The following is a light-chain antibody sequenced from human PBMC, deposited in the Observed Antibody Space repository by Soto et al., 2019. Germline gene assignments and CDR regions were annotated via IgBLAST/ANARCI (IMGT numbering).Light chain of an antibody. CDR3: QTWGTGIHVV. Sequence: QSVLTQSPSASASLGASVKLTCTLSSGHSSYAIAWHQQQPEKGPRYSMKLDSDGSHTKGDAIPDRFSGSSSGAERYLTISSLQSEDEADYYCQTWGTGIHVVFGGGTKLTVL. V-gene: IGLV4-69*01. CDR1: SGHSSYA. CDR2: LDSDGSH. J-gene: IGLJ2*01.